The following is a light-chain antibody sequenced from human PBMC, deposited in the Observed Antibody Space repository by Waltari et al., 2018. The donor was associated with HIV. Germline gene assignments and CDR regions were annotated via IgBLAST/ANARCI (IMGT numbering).Light chain of an antibody. V-gene: IGLV3-1*01. Sequence: SYELTQPPSVSVSPGQTASITCSGDKLGDKYASWYQQKPGQSPVLVIYQDSTRPSGIPERCSGSNTGNTATLTISGTQAMDEADYYCQAWDTKVVVGGGTKLTVL. J-gene: IGLJ2*01. CDR1: KLGDKY. CDR3: QAWDTKVV. CDR2: QDS.